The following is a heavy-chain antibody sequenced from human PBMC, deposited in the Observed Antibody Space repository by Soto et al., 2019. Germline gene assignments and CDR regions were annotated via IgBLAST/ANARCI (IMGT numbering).Heavy chain of an antibody. CDR3: ARDTAMVRFQD. CDR1: GYTFTSYA. CDR2: INAGNGNT. V-gene: IGHV1-3*01. Sequence: QVQLVQSGAEVKKPGASVKVSCKASGYTFTSYAMHWVRQAPGQRLEWMGWINAGNGNTKYSQKFQGRVTITRDTSAITAYMELSSLRSEDTAVYYCARDTAMVRFQDWGQGTLVNVSS. J-gene: IGHJ4*02. D-gene: IGHD5-18*01.